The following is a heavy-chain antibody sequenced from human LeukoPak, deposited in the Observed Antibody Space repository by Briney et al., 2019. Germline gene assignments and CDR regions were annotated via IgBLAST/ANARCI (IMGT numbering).Heavy chain of an antibody. CDR3: ATDAPYYYDNSGYPLY. Sequence: ASVKVSCKVSGYTLTELSMHWVRQAPGKGLEWMGGFDPVDGETIYAQKFQGRVTMTEDTSTDTAYMELSSLRSEDTAVYYCATDAPYYYDNSGYPLYWGQGTLVTVSS. V-gene: IGHV1-24*01. CDR2: FDPVDGET. J-gene: IGHJ4*02. CDR1: GYTLTELS. D-gene: IGHD3-22*01.